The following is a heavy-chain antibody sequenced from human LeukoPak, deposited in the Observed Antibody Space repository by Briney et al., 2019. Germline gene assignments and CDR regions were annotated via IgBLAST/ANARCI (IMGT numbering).Heavy chain of an antibody. J-gene: IGHJ4*02. V-gene: IGHV3-7*05. CDR2: IKDDGSEK. Sequence: PGGSLRLSCAASGFTFSSYWMSWVRQAPGKGLEWVANIKDDGSEKYYVDSVKDRFTISRDNAKNSLYLQMNSLRDEDTAIYYCAREIGSAARGRWGQGTLVTVSS. CDR3: AREIGSAARGR. CDR1: GFTFSSYW. D-gene: IGHD6-13*01.